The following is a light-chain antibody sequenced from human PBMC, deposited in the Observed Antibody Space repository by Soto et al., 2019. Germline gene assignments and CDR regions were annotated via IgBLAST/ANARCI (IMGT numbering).Light chain of an antibody. J-gene: IGLJ3*02. Sequence: QSVLTQPPSASGTPGQRVTISCSGSNSNIGSNAVNWYQQLPGTAPKVLIYTNNLRPSGVPDRFSGSKSGTSASLTISGLESEDEADYHCAAWDDSLSGPTFGGGTKLTVL. CDR1: NSNIGSNA. CDR3: AAWDDSLSGPT. CDR2: TNN. V-gene: IGLV1-44*01.